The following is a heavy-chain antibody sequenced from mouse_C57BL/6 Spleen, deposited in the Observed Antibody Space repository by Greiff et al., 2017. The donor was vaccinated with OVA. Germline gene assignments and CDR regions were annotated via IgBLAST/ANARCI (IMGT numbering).Heavy chain of an antibody. V-gene: IGHV1-50*01. CDR1: GYTFTSYW. Sequence: QVQLQQPGAELVKPGASVKLSCKASGYTFTSYWMPWVKPRPGQGLEWIGEIDPSDSYTNYNQKFKGKATLTVDTSSSTAYRQLSSLTSEDAAGYSCARRALGRDYWGQGTSVTVSS. D-gene: IGHD1-1*01. J-gene: IGHJ4*01. CDR2: IDPSDSYT. CDR3: ARRALGRDY.